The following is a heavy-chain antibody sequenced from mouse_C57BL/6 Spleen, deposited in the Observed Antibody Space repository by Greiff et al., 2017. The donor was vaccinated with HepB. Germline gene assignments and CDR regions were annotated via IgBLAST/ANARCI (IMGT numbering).Heavy chain of an antibody. D-gene: IGHD2-4*01. CDR3: ARERGEMITTGDYYAMDY. CDR1: GFTFSDYY. V-gene: IGHV5-16*01. J-gene: IGHJ4*01. Sequence: EVQRVESEGGLVQPGSSMKLSCTASGFTFSDYYMAWVRQVPEKGLEWVANINYDGSSTYYLDSLKSRFIISRDNAKNILYLQMSSLKSEDTATYYCARERGEMITTGDYYAMDYWGQGTSVTVSS. CDR2: INYDGSST.